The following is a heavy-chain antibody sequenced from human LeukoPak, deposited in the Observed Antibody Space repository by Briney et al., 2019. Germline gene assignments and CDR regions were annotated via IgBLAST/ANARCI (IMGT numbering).Heavy chain of an antibody. CDR2: ISYDGSNK. J-gene: IGHJ4*02. CDR3: ARDHVYGGADY. D-gene: IGHD5/OR15-5a*01. CDR1: GFTFSSYA. V-gene: IGHV3-30-3*01. Sequence: PGGSLRLSCAASGFTFSSYAMHWVRQAPGKGLEWVAVISYDGSNKYYADSVKGRFTISRDNSKNTLYLQMNSLRAEDTAVYYCARDHVYGGADYWGQGTLVTVSS.